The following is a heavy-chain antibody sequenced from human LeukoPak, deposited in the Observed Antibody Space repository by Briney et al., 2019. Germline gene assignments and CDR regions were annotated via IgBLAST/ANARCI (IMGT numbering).Heavy chain of an antibody. J-gene: IGHJ6*02. D-gene: IGHD3-22*01. CDR3: ARALSYYDSRGYYYYYGMDV. CDR1: GGSISSGGYY. V-gene: IGHV4-31*03. Sequence: PSQTLSLTCTVSGGSISSGGYYWSWIRQHPGKGLEWIGYIYYSGSTYYNPSLKSRVTISVDTSKNQFSLKLSSVTAADTAVYYCARALSYYDSRGYYYYYGMDVWGQGTTVTVSS. CDR2: IYYSGST.